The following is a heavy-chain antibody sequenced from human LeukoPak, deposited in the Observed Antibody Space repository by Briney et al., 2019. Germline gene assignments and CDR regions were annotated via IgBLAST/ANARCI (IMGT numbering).Heavy chain of an antibody. J-gene: IGHJ3*02. CDR1: GYTFTSYD. CDR2: MNPNSGNT. CDR3: ARDNLLWEQGNSFDI. V-gene: IGHV1-8*01. Sequence: ASVKVSCKASGYTFTSYDINWVRQATGQGLEWMGWMNPNSGNTGYAQKFQGRVTMTRNTSISTAYMELSSLRSEDMAVYYCARDNLLWEQGNSFDIWGRGTMVTVSS. D-gene: IGHD1-26*01.